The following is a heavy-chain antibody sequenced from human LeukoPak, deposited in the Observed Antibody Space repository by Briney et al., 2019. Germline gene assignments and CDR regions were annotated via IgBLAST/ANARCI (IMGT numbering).Heavy chain of an antibody. Sequence: PGGSLRFSCVASGFTFNKYWMSWVRQAPGKGVVWVANIKRHGKQKYYEDSVKCRFTISRDNAKISLFLQMNSLRAEDTAVYFCARGAGVAAAGTIDCWGQGTLVTVSA. CDR2: IKRHGKQK. D-gene: IGHD6-13*01. CDR1: GFTFNKYW. J-gene: IGHJ4*02. CDR3: ARGAGVAAAGTIDC. V-gene: IGHV3-7*03.